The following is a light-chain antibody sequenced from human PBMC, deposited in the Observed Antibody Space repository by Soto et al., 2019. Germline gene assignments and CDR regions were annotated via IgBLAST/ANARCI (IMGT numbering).Light chain of an antibody. CDR2: LGS. CDR1: QNLLHNNGYNY. J-gene: IGKJ3*01. Sequence: DIVMTQSPLSLTVTPGEQASISCRSSQNLLHNNGYNYLDWYLQKPGQSPQLLIYLGSNRASGVPDRFSGSGSGTDVTLKISRVEAEDVGVYYCMQALQTPFTFGPGTKVDIK. CDR3: MQALQTPFT. V-gene: IGKV2-28*01.